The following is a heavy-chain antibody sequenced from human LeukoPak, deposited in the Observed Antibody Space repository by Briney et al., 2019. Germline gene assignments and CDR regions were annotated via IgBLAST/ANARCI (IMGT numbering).Heavy chain of an antibody. V-gene: IGHV1-46*01. Sequence: ASVKVSCKASGYTFTSYYMHWVRQAPGQGLEWMGIIHPSGGSTSYAQKFQGRVTMTRDTSTSTVYMELSSLRSEDTAVYYCARNAYSLGMDVWGQGTTVTVSS. CDR2: IHPSGGST. CDR3: ARNAYSLGMDV. CDR1: GYTFTSYY. J-gene: IGHJ6*02.